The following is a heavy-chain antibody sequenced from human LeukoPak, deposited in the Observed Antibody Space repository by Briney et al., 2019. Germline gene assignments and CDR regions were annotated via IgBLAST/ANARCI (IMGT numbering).Heavy chain of an antibody. CDR1: GFTFSSYA. Sequence: GRSLRLSCAASGFTFSSYAMHWVRQAPGKGLEWVAVISYDGSNKYYADSMKGRFTISRDNSKNTLYLQMNSLRAEDTAVYYCARDQVSVAGTGIDYWGQGTLVTVSS. CDR3: ARDQVSVAGTGIDY. J-gene: IGHJ4*02. V-gene: IGHV3-30*04. CDR2: ISYDGSNK. D-gene: IGHD6-13*01.